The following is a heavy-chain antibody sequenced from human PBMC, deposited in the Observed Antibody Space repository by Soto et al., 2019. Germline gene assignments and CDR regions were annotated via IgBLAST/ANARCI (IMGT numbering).Heavy chain of an antibody. Sequence: QVQLVQSGAEVKKPGASVKVSCKASGYTFMNYHMHWVRQAPGRGLEWLGKINPIGGATTYAQKFQGRVTMTRDTSTRTVYMELSSLTSEDSAVYYCARAASALLWGPGTQVTVSS. CDR1: GYTFMNYH. J-gene: IGHJ4*02. CDR3: ARAASALL. V-gene: IGHV1-46*01. CDR2: INPIGGAT. D-gene: IGHD2-2*01.